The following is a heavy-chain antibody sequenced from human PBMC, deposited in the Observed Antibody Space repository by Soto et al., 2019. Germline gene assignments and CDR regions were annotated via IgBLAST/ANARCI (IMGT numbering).Heavy chain of an antibody. CDR2: IYYSGST. Sequence: SETLSLTCTVSGGSISSSSYYWGWIRQPPGKGLEWIGSIYYSGSTYYNPSLKSRVTISVDTSKNQFSLKLSSVTAADTAVYYCARSTYVLRYFDWSIDHWGQGTLVTVSS. CDR3: ARSTYVLRYFDWSIDH. CDR1: GGSISSSSYY. D-gene: IGHD3-9*01. J-gene: IGHJ4*02. V-gene: IGHV4-39*01.